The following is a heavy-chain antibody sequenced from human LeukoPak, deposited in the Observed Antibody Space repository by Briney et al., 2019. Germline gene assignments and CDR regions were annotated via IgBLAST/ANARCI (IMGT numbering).Heavy chain of an antibody. D-gene: IGHD5-18*01. Sequence: LRLSCAASGFTFSTYEMNWVRQPPGKGLEWIAYVRDNGENNYNPSLKSRVAISLDTANNQISLRLNLVTAADTAIYYCARQPANTAAFDVWGQGTMVTVSS. CDR1: GFTFSTYE. V-gene: IGHV4-59*08. CDR2: VRDNGEN. CDR3: ARQPANTAAFDV. J-gene: IGHJ3*01.